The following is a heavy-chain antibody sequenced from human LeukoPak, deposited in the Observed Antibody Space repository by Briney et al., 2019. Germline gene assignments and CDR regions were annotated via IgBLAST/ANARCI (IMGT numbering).Heavy chain of an antibody. Sequence: PSETLSLTCTVSGYSISSGYYWGWIRQPPGKGLEWIGSIFHGGTTYYNPSLKSRVTISVDTSKDQFSLRLSSVTAADTAVYFCAKSIASAGTNSCYYMDVWGTGTTVAVSS. CDR3: AKSIASAGTNSCYYMDV. CDR2: IFHGGTT. V-gene: IGHV4-38-2*02. CDR1: GYSISSGYY. J-gene: IGHJ6*03. D-gene: IGHD6-13*01.